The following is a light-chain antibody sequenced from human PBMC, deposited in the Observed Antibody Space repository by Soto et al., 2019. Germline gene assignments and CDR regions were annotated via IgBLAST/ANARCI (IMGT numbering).Light chain of an antibody. CDR2: EVS. V-gene: IGLV2-14*01. CDR1: SSDIGAYNH. J-gene: IGLJ3*02. Sequence: QSALTQPASVSGSPGQSITISCTGTSSDIGAYNHVSWYQHHPGKGPKLLISEVSDRPSGVSGRFSGSKSGNTASLTISGLQAEDEAHYYCSSYTGSNIVVVFGGGTQLTVL. CDR3: SSYTGSNIVVV.